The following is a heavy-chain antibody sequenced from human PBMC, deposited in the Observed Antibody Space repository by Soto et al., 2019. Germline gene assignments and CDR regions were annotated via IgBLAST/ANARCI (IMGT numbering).Heavy chain of an antibody. CDR3: ARDWEEYQLPYGMDV. Sequence: ASVKVSCKVSGYTFTSYGISWVRQAPGQGLEWMGWISAYNGNTNYAQKLQGRVTMTTDTSTSTAYMELRSLRSDDTAVYYCARDWEEYQLPYGMDVWGQGTTVTVSS. CDR2: ISAYNGNT. V-gene: IGHV1-18*01. CDR1: GYTFTSYG. J-gene: IGHJ6*02. D-gene: IGHD2-2*01.